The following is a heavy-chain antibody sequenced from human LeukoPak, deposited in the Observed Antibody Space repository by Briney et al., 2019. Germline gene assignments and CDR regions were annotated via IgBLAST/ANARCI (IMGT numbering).Heavy chain of an antibody. J-gene: IGHJ6*02. V-gene: IGHV4-34*01. CDR3: ARSYSGLYYYYGMDV. D-gene: IGHD1-26*01. CDR2: INHSGST. CDR1: GGSFSGYY. Sequence: ASETLSLNCAVYGGSFSGYYWSWIRQPPGKGLEWIGEINHSGSTNYNPSLKSRVTISVDTSKNQFSLKLSSVTAADTAVYYCARSYSGLYYYYGMDVWGQGTTVTVSS.